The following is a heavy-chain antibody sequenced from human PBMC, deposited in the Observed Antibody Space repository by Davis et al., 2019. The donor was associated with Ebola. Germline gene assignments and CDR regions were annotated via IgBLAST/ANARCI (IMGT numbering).Heavy chain of an antibody. Sequence: PGGSLRPSCPPPGTPPSNYWMSWVRQLSRKGPVWVSRINPDVRGTFYAYTVKGRFTISRDNAENTLYLQMNSLRVDDTAVYYCVRDIGHCGSGRCSLWGQGTLVTVSS. D-gene: IGHD5-12*01. CDR1: GTPPSNYW. J-gene: IGHJ1*01. CDR3: VRDIGHCGSGRCSL. CDR2: INPDVRGT. V-gene: IGHV3-74*01.